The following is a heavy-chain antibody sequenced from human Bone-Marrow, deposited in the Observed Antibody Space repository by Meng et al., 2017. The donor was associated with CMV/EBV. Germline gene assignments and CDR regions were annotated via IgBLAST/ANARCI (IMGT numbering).Heavy chain of an antibody. J-gene: IGHJ4*02. V-gene: IGHV3-30*02. CDR2: IRYDGKNT. Sequence: GESLKISCAASGFTFSSYGMHWVRQAPGKGLEWVAFIRYDGKNTNYADSVKGRFTISRDNSRNTLYLQMSSLRAEDTAVYYCAKRRDTWELHYWGQGTLVTVSS. CDR3: AKRRDTWELHY. CDR1: GFTFSSYG. D-gene: IGHD1-26*01.